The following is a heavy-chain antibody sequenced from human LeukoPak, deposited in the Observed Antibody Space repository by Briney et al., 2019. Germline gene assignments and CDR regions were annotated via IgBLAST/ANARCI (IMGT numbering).Heavy chain of an antibody. CDR1: GFTFSNAW. D-gene: IGHD4-17*01. Sequence: GGSLRLSCAAPGFTFSNAWMSWVRQAPGKGLEWVSFIYSGGNTHYSDSVKGRFTISRDNSKNTLYLQMNSLRAEDTAVYYCARRAGEYSHPYDYWGQGTLVTVSS. CDR2: IYSGGNT. J-gene: IGHJ4*02. V-gene: IGHV3-53*01. CDR3: ARRAGEYSHPYDY.